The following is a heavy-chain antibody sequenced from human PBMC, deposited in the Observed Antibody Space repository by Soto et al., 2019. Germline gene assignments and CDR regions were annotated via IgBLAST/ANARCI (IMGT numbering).Heavy chain of an antibody. CDR3: AGHPLTSREGSANYYYGMDV. D-gene: IGHD1-26*01. CDR1: GGSISSGGYY. V-gene: IGHV4-31*03. J-gene: IGHJ6*02. CDR2: IYYSGST. Sequence: SETLSLTCTVSGGSISSGGYYWSWIRQHPGKGLEWIGYIYYSGSTYYNPSLKSRVTISVDTSKNQFSLKLSSVTAADTAVYYCAGHPLTSREGSANYYYGMDVWGQGTTVTVSS.